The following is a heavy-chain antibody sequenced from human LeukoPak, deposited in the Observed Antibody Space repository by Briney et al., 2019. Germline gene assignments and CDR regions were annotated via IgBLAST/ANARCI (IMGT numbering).Heavy chain of an antibody. CDR2: INPNSGGT. D-gene: IGHD3-22*01. V-gene: IGHV1-2*02. CDR1: GYTFTGYY. CDR3: ARQGTYYYDSSGHYVGVWFDY. J-gene: IGHJ4*02. Sequence: GASVKVSCKASGYTFTGYYMHWVRQAPGQGLEWMGWINPNSGGTNYAQKFQGRVTMTRDTSISTAYMELSRLRSDDTAVYYCARQGTYYYDSSGHYVGVWFDYWGQGTLVTVSS.